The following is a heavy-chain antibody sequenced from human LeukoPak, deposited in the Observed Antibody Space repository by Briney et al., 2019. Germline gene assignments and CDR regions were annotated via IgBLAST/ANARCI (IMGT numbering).Heavy chain of an antibody. CDR2: ISGSGGST. Sequence: PGGSLRLSCAASGFTFSSYAMSWVRQAPGKGLEWVSAISGSGGSTYYADSVRGRFTISRDNSKNTLYLQMNSLRAEDTAVYYCAKGELSPAFYYYYGMDVWGQGTTVTVSS. D-gene: IGHD2/OR15-2a*01. CDR1: GFTFSSYA. V-gene: IGHV3-23*01. J-gene: IGHJ6*02. CDR3: AKGELSPAFYYYYGMDV.